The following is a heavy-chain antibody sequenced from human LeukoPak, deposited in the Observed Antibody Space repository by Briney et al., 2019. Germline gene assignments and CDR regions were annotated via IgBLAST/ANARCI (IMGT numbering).Heavy chain of an antibody. Sequence: PGGSLRLSCAASGFTFSSYAMHWVRQAPGKGLEWVAVISYDGSNKYYADSVKGRFTISRDNSKKTLYLQMNSLRAEDTAVYYCARDMQEIAPYQLPTDYYYYGMDVWGQGTAVTISS. CDR2: ISYDGSNK. CDR1: GFTFSSYA. V-gene: IGHV3-30*04. J-gene: IGHJ6*02. D-gene: IGHD2-2*01. CDR3: ARDMQEIAPYQLPTDYYYYGMDV.